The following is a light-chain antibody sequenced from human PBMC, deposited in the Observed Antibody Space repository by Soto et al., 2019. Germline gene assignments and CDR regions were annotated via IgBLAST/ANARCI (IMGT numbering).Light chain of an antibody. Sequence: DIQMTQSPSSLSASVRDRVTIACRASQSISTYLNWYQQKPGKAPNLLIYAASTLQSGVPSRFSGSGSGTDFTLTISSLQPEDFATYYCQQSYSTLWTFGQGTKVEIK. V-gene: IGKV1-39*01. CDR2: AAS. CDR3: QQSYSTLWT. J-gene: IGKJ1*01. CDR1: QSISTY.